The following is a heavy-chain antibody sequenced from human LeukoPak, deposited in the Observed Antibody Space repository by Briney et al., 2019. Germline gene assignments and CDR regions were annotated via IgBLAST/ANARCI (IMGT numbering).Heavy chain of an antibody. CDR3: ARGTAAGTFDP. D-gene: IGHD6-13*01. CDR2: INQSGST. V-gene: IGHV4-34*01. J-gene: IGHJ5*02. CDR1: GGSFSGYY. Sequence: PSETLSLTCAVYGGSFSGYYWSWIRQPPGKGLEWIGEINQSGSTNYNPSLKSRVTISVDTSKNQFSLKLSSVTAADTAVYYCARGTAAGTFDPWGQGTLVTVSS.